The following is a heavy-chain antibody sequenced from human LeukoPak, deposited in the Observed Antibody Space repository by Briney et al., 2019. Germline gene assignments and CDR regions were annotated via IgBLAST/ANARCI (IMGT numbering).Heavy chain of an antibody. CDR2: IYYSGST. CDR1: GGSISSSSYY. D-gene: IGHD3-9*01. V-gene: IGHV4-39*01. CDR3: ARQRTYYDILTGSYYYMDV. J-gene: IGHJ6*03. Sequence: PSETLSLTCTVSGGSISSSSYYWGWIRQPPGKGLEWIGSIYYSGSTYYNPSLKSRVTISVDTSKNQFSLKLSSVTAADTAVYYCARQRTYYDILTGSYYYMDVWGKGTTVTISS.